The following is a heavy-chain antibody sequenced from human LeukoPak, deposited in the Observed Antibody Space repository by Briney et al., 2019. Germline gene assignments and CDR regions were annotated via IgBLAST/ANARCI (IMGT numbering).Heavy chain of an antibody. J-gene: IGHJ6*02. CDR1: GFTFSNYG. CDR3: AKGVRYSGYDPFSSTASNYYGMDV. V-gene: IGHV3-30*02. D-gene: IGHD5-12*01. CDR2: LRFDGSDK. Sequence: GGSLRLSCAASGFTFSNYGMHWVRQAPGKGLEWVAFLRFDGSDKYYADSVKGRFTISRDNSKNTLYLQMNSLRAEDTAVYYCAKGVRYSGYDPFSSTASNYYGMDVWGQGTTVTVSS.